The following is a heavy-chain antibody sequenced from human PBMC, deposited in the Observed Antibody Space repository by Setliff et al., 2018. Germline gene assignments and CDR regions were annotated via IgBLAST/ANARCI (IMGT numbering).Heavy chain of an antibody. J-gene: IGHJ5*02. CDR2: IYSSGNI. CDR3: ARDGPHCVTSSCPGAWFDP. Sequence: LTCTVSGASISSYYWSWIRQPPGEGLEWIGYIYSSGNIKYNPSLKSRVTISLDTSKNQFSLRLSSVTAADTAVYYCARDGPHCVTSSCPGAWFDPWGQGILVTVSS. D-gene: IGHD2-2*01. V-gene: IGHV4-4*09. CDR1: GASISSYY.